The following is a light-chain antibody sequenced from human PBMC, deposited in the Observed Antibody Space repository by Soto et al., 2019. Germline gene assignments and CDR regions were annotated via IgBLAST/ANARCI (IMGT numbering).Light chain of an antibody. Sequence: QSALTQPASVSGSPGQSITISCTGTSNDVGGYNYVSWYQQHPGKAPKLIIYDVSNRPSGVSNRFSGSKSGNTASLTISGLQAEDEADYYCSSYTSSSTYVVFGGGTKLTFL. CDR2: DVS. J-gene: IGLJ2*01. CDR1: SNDVGGYNY. CDR3: SSYTSSSTYVV. V-gene: IGLV2-14*01.